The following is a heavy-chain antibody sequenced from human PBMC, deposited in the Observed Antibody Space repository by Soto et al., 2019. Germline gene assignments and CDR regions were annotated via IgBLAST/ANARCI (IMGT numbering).Heavy chain of an antibody. D-gene: IGHD2-15*01. CDR1: GGSITNYY. Sequence: PSETLSLTCTVSGGSITNYYRSWIRQPPGKGPEWIGDIYDSGSTNYNPSLKSRVTISTDASKNRFSLRLTSVTAADTAVYYCAREADPLFCSGGSGGSCYGGWLDPWGQGSLVTVSS. J-gene: IGHJ5*02. CDR2: IYDSGST. V-gene: IGHV4-59*01. CDR3: AREADPLFCSGGSGGSCYGGWLDP.